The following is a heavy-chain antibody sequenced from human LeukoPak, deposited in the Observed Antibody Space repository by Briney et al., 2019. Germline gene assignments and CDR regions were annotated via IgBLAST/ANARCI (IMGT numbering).Heavy chain of an antibody. J-gene: IGHJ5*01. Sequence: PGGSLRLSCAASGFTFSSYAMSWVRQAPGKGLEWVSAISGSGGSTYYADSAKGRFTISRDNSNSLISLQMNDLTTEDTAVYYCAREKFDSWGQGTLVTVSP. CDR3: AREKFDS. CDR2: ISGSGGST. CDR1: GFTFSSYA. V-gene: IGHV3-23*01.